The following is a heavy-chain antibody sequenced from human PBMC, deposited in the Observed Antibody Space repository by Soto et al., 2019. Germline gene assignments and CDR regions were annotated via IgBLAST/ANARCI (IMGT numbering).Heavy chain of an antibody. CDR3: AIGGGQTYYQGMDV. J-gene: IGHJ6*02. V-gene: IGHV3-11*01. CDR2: ISGTGDTK. CDR1: GFFFSDYY. D-gene: IGHD3-10*01. Sequence: PGGSLRLSCAASGFFFSDYYLSWIRQAPGKGLECVAYISGTGDTKYIADSVKGRFSVSRDNPKNSLFLQMTSLRADDAAVYYCAIGGGQTYYQGMDVWGQGTTVTVSS.